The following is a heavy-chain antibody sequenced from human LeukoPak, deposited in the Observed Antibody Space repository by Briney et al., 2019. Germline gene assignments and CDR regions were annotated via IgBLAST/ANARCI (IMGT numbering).Heavy chain of an antibody. CDR1: GGSISSGGYY. V-gene: IGHV4-31*03. J-gene: IGHJ5*02. CDR3: ARHVVPAAQRGWFDP. CDR2: IYYSGST. Sequence: SKTLSLTCTVSGGSISSGGYYWSWIRQHPGKGLEWIGYIYYSGSTYYNPSLKSRVTISVDTSKNQFSLKLSSVTAADTAVYYCARHVVPAAQRGWFDPWGQGTLVTVSS. D-gene: IGHD2-2*01.